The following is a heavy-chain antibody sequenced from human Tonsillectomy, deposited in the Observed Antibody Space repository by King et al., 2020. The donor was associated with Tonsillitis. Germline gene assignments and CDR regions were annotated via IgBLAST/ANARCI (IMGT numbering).Heavy chain of an antibody. CDR1: GFTFNSYA. J-gene: IGHJ4*02. Sequence: VQLVESGGGVVQPGRSLRLSCTASGFTFNSYAMHWVRQAPGKGLEWVAVISYDGNDKYYADYVKGRLTISRENSKNTLYLQMNSLRAEDTALYYCARDLDYYDSSGYFYYWGQGTLVTVSS. CDR3: ARDLDYYDSSGYFYY. V-gene: IGHV3-30*04. D-gene: IGHD3-22*01. CDR2: ISYDGNDK.